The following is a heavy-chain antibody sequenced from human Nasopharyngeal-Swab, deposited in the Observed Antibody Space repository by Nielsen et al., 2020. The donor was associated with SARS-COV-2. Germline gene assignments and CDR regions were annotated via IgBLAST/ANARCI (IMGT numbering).Heavy chain of an antibody. D-gene: IGHD3-3*01. J-gene: IGHJ6*02. Sequence: GESLKISCAASGFTFSSYAMHWVRQAPGKGLEWVAVISYDGSNKYYADSVKGRFTISRDNSKNTLYLQMNSLRAEDTAVYYCAGDGYDFWSGFYGMDVWGQGTTVTVSS. CDR3: AGDGYDFWSGFYGMDV. CDR2: ISYDGSNK. CDR1: GFTFSSYA. V-gene: IGHV3-30-3*01.